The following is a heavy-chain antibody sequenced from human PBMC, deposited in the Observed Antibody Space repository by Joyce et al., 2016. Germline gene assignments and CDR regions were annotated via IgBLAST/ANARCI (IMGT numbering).Heavy chain of an antibody. CDR2: IANDGNKK. Sequence: QVQLVESGGGVVQPGGSLRLSCAASGFTFSNYGMDWVRQAPGKGLGWVAVIANDGNKKDYADSVKGRFTISRDNSQNALYLQMNSLRAEDTAVYYCAKRYDDVDYWGQGTLVTVSS. V-gene: IGHV3-30*18. CDR3: AKRYDDVDY. J-gene: IGHJ4*02. CDR1: GFTFSNYG. D-gene: IGHD3-16*01.